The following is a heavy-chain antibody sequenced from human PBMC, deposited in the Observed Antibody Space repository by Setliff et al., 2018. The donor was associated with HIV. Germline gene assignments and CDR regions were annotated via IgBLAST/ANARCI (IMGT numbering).Heavy chain of an antibody. CDR2: IYTSGST. CDR1: GGSISNYY. V-gene: IGHV4-4*07. J-gene: IGHJ4*02. CDR3: ARGGGPDTNFDS. Sequence: SETLSLTCTVSGGSISNYYWSWIRQPAGKGLEWIGRIYTSGSTNYNPSLKSRVTMSVDTSKNQFSLTLNSVTAADTAVYYCARGGGPDTNFDSWGRGTLVTVSS.